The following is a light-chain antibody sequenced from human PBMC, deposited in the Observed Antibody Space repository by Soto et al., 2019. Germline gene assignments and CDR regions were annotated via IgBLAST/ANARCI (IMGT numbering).Light chain of an antibody. CDR2: KVS. CDR1: QSLVYSDGNTY. V-gene: IGKV2-30*01. J-gene: IGKJ2*01. CDR3: IQGTRGPLYT. Sequence: DVVMTQSPLSLPVTLGQPASISCRSSQSLVYSDGNTYLNWFQQRPGQSPRRLIYKVSNRDSGVPARFSGSGSGTDFTLKISRVAAEDVGVYYCIQGTRGPLYTFGEGTKVEL.